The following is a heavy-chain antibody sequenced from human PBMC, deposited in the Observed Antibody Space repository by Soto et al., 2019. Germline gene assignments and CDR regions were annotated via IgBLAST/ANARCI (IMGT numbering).Heavy chain of an antibody. CDR1: GFTFTNAW. CDR2: IKSTRDGGTT. V-gene: IGHV3-15*01. J-gene: IGHJ5*02. D-gene: IGHD1-7*01. Sequence: EEQVVESGGGLVKPGGSLRLSCTASGFTFTNAWMSWVRQAPGEGLEWVGRIKSTRDGGTTDYAAPVKGRFSVSRDDSKNTLYLQMNSLKAEDTAVYYCTKQMRWNSLCVDPWGQGTLVTVSS. CDR3: TKQMRWNSLCVDP.